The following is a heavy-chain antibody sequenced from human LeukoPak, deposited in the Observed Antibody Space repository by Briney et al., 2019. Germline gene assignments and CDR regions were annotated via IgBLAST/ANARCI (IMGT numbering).Heavy chain of an antibody. D-gene: IGHD3-10*01. V-gene: IGHV3-20*04. CDR1: GFTFDGYG. CDR3: ARDDKWFGEHNTFDY. CDR2: INWNGGST. Sequence: GGSLRLSCAASGFTFDGYGMSWVRQAPGKGLEWVSGINWNGGSTGYADSVKGRFTISRDNAKNSLYLQMNSLRAEDTALYYCARDDKWFGEHNTFDYWGQGTLVTVSS. J-gene: IGHJ4*02.